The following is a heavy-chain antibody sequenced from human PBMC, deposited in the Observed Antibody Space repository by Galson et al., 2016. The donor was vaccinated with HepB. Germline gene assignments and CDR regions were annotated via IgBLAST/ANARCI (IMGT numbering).Heavy chain of an antibody. CDR1: GFNFSGYA. CDR3: AKDKRGHSSAWYWYFDY. CDR2: MSDSDDI. Sequence: SLRLSCAVSGFNFSGYAMAWVRQAPGKGLEWVSGMSDSDDIYYAPTVKGRFTISRDNSKNTVYLQLTSLRAEDTAVYYCAKDKRGHSSAWYWYFDYWGPGTLVSVSS. V-gene: IGHV3-23*01. D-gene: IGHD6-13*01. J-gene: IGHJ4*02.